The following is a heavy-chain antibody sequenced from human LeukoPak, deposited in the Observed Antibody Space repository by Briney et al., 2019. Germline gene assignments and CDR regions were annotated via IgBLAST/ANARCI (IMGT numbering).Heavy chain of an antibody. D-gene: IGHD6-19*01. J-gene: IGHJ4*02. CDR2: IYYTGST. Sequence: SETLSLTCTVSGGPISSSSYYWGWLRQPPGKGLEWVGSIYYTGSTYYNPSLKSRVTISVDTSKNQFSLKLSSVTAADTAVYYCARRLGSSSGWDFDYWGQGTLVTVSS. V-gene: IGHV4-39*01. CDR1: GGPISSSSYY. CDR3: ARRLGSSSGWDFDY.